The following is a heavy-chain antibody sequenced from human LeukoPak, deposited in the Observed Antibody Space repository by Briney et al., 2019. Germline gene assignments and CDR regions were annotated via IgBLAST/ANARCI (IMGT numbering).Heavy chain of an antibody. V-gene: IGHV3-7*01. CDR1: GFTFSSYW. CDR2: IKQDGSEK. CDR3: ARDDGALADAFDI. D-gene: IGHD5-24*01. Sequence: GGSLRLSCAASGFTFSSYWMSWVRQAPGKGLEWVANIKQDGSEKYYVDSVKGRFTISRDNAKNSLYLQMNSLRAEDTAVYYCARDDGALADAFDIWGQGTMVTVSS. J-gene: IGHJ3*02.